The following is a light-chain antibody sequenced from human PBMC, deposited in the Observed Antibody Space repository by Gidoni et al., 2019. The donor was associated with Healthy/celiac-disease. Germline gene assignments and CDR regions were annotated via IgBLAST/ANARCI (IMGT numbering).Light chain of an antibody. CDR2: AAS. V-gene: IGKV1-39*01. CDR1: QSISSY. CDR3: QQSYSTLLS. Sequence: DLQMTQSPSSLSASVGDRVTITCRASQSISSYLNWYQQKPGKVPKLLIYAASSLQTGVPSRFSGSGSGTDFTLTISSLQPEDVATYYCQQSYSTLLSFGRGTKVEIK. J-gene: IGKJ4*01.